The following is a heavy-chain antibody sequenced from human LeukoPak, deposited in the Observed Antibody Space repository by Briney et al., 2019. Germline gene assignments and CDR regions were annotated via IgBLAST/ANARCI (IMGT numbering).Heavy chain of an antibody. CDR1: GGSFSGYY. Sequence: SETLSLTCAVYGGSFSGYYWSWIRQPPGKGLEWIGEINHSGSTNYNPSLKSRVTMSVDTSKNQFSLKLSSVTAADTAVYYCARDWKVGATVYWGQGTLVTVSS. J-gene: IGHJ4*02. V-gene: IGHV4-34*01. D-gene: IGHD1-26*01. CDR3: ARDWKVGATVY. CDR2: INHSGST.